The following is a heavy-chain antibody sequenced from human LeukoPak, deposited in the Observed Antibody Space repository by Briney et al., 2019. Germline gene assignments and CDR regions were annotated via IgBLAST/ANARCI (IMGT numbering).Heavy chain of an antibody. CDR2: ISYDGSNK. CDR1: GFTLSSYG. D-gene: IGHD3-10*01. Sequence: EGSLRLSCAASGFTLSSYGMHWVRQAPGKGLEWVAVISYDGSNKYYADSVKGRFTISRDNSKNTLYLQMNSLRAEDTAVYYCAKGVSRMVRGPYYYYGMDVWGQGTTVTVSS. J-gene: IGHJ6*02. CDR3: AKGVSRMVRGPYYYYGMDV. V-gene: IGHV3-30*18.